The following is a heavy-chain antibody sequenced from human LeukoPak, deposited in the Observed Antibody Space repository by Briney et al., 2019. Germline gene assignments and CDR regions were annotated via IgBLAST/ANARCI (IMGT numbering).Heavy chain of an antibody. D-gene: IGHD6-19*01. V-gene: IGHV4-34*01. CDR1: GGAFSSHY. Sequence: PSETLSLTCGVSGGAFSSHYWTWIRQPPGKGLEWIGEINPRGSTNYNPSLESRVTVSADTSRNQFSLSLTSVTAADSAVYFCARGLRQGSAWSWGPKEKSYQYMDVWGTGTTVIVSS. J-gene: IGHJ6*04. CDR2: INPRGST. CDR3: ARGLRQGSAWSWGPKEKSYQYMDV.